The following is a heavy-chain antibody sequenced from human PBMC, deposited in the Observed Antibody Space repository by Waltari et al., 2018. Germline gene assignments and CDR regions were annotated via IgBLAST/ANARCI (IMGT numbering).Heavy chain of an antibody. CDR1: GGSFSGYY. J-gene: IGHJ2*01. CDR3: ARGAAETTVVTPLGYFDL. Sequence: QVQLQQWGAGLLKPSETLSLTCAVYGGSFSGYYWSWIRQPPGKGLEGIGEINHRGSTNYNPSLTSRVTISVDTSKNQFSLKLSSVTAADTAVYYCARGAAETTVVTPLGYFDLWGRGTLVTVSS. CDR2: INHRGST. D-gene: IGHD4-17*01. V-gene: IGHV4-34*01.